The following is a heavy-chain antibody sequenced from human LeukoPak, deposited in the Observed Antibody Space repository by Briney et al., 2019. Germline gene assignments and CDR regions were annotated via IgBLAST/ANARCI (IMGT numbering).Heavy chain of an antibody. CDR3: ARDGDILTGYYKYYFDY. V-gene: IGHV3-7*01. Sequence: GGSLRLSCAASGFTFTTYWMGWVRQAPGKGLEWVANIKQDGSEQYYVDSVKGRFTISRDNAKNSLYLQMNSLRAEDTAVYYCARDGDILTGYYKYYFDYWGQGTLVTVSS. D-gene: IGHD3-9*01. J-gene: IGHJ4*02. CDR2: IKQDGSEQ. CDR1: GFTFTTYW.